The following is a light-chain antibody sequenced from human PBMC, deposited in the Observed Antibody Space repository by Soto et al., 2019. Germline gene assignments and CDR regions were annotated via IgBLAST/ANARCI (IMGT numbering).Light chain of an antibody. J-gene: IGKJ2*01. V-gene: IGKV3-11*01. CDR3: KQRNNWPNT. Sequence: EIVLTQSPATLSVSPGERATLSCRASQRVSSYLAWYQQKPGQAPRLLIYDASNRATCVPARFSGSRSATDFNLTISSLEPEDFAVYYCKQRNNWPNTFDQGTKLEIK. CDR2: DAS. CDR1: QRVSSY.